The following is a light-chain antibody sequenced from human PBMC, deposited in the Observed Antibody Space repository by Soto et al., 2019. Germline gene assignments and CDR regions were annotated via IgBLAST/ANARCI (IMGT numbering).Light chain of an antibody. CDR3: QQRNSSPPIT. CDR2: DAS. Sequence: EIVLTQSPVTLSLSPGERATLSCRASQSVRTYLAWYQVKPGQAPRLLIYDASSRASGVPARFSGSGSGTDFTLTFSSLEPEDFALYYCQQRNSSPPITFGHGTRLEIK. CDR1: QSVRTY. V-gene: IGKV3-11*01. J-gene: IGKJ5*01.